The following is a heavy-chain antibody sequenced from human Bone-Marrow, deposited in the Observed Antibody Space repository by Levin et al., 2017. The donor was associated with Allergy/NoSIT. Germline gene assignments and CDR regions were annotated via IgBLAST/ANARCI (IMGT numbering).Heavy chain of an antibody. CDR1: GFTFSNAW. J-gene: IGHJ6*02. V-gene: IGHV3-15*07. D-gene: IGHD6-19*01. CDR3: TAETKGYSSGWYYYYGMDV. Sequence: GGSLRLSCAASGFTFSNAWMNWVRQAPGKGLEWVGRIKSKTDGGTTDYAAPVKGRFTISRDDSKNTLYLQMNSLKTEDTAVYYCTAETKGYSSGWYYYYGMDVWGQGTTVTVSS. CDR2: IKSKTDGGTT.